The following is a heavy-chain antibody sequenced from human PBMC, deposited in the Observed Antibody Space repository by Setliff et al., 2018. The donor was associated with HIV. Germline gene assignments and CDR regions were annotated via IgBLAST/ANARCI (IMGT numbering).Heavy chain of an antibody. D-gene: IGHD1-7*01. CDR2: VSDGGT. CDR3: VKEGRTSTVFDY. J-gene: IGHJ4*02. CDR1: GGSVSSYY. Sequence: SETLSLTCTVSGGSVSSYYWSWLRQAAGQGLEWIGEVSDGGTKYNPSLQGRATTSVDRSKNQFSLELRSVTAADTAVYYCVKEGRTSTVFDYWGQGVMVT. V-gene: IGHV4-4*07.